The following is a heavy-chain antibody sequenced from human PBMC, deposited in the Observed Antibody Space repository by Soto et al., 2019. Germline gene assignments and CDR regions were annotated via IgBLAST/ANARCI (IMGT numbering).Heavy chain of an antibody. Sequence: NPVGSLRLSCAASGFTFSDYYMSWIRQAPGKGLEWVSYISSSGASIYYADSVKGRFTISRDNAENSLSLQMNSLRAEDTAVYYCVRGGWSSSGGIAASWGQGTLVTVSA. V-gene: IGHV3-11*01. CDR1: GFTFSDYY. J-gene: IGHJ5*02. D-gene: IGHD6-13*01. CDR2: ISSSGASI. CDR3: VRGGWSSSGGIAAS.